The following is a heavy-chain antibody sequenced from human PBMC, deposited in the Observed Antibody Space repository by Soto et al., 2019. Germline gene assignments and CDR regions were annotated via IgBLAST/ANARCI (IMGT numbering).Heavy chain of an antibody. D-gene: IGHD5-18*01. V-gene: IGHV1-69*01. CDR1: GGTFSSYT. Sequence: QVQLVQSGAEVKKPGSSVKVSCKASGGTFSSYTISWVRQAPGQELEWMGGIIPILDTTNYAQKFQGRVTITADESTSTAYIELSSLRSEDTAVYYCAIRGYSYGLYYFDYWGQGTLVTVSS. CDR3: AIRGYSYGLYYFDY. CDR2: IIPILDTT. J-gene: IGHJ4*02.